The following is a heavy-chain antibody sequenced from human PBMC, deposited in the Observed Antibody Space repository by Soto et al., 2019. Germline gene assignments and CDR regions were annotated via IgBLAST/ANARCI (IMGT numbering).Heavy chain of an antibody. D-gene: IGHD1-1*01. CDR1: GFTFSLXX. V-gene: IGHV3-21*01. J-gene: IGHJ4*02. Sequence: GGSLRLSXAASGFTFSLXXLFWVRQAPGKGLEWVASITSSSSYIYYEDSLEGRFTISRDNAKNSLFLQLDSLRAEDTAVYFCVSARYXXSRPDYWGQGTLVTVS. CDR2: ITSSSSYI. CDR3: VSARYXXSRPDY.